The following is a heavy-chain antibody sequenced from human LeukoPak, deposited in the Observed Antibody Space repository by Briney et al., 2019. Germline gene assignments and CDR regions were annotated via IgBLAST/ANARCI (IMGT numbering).Heavy chain of an antibody. J-gene: IGHJ4*02. D-gene: IGHD6-19*01. Sequence: GGSLRLSCTASGFTLSSYEMSWIRQAPGKGLEWVSSIGYSGSSTYYADSVKGRFTISRDNAKNTLYLQMNSLRVEETAVYYSARNRGSYGVSWGEGPLVTVSS. CDR3: ARNRGSYGVS. V-gene: IGHV3-23*01. CDR2: IGYSGSST. CDR1: GFTLSSYE.